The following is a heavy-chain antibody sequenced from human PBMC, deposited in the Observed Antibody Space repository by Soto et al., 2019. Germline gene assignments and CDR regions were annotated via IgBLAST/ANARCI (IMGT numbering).Heavy chain of an antibody. D-gene: IGHD3-10*01. Sequence: GGSLRLSCAASGFPFSMFAMNWVRQAPGKGLEWVSGIRGSGGGTYYADSVKGRFTISRDESRNMLYLEMNTLRGEDTAVYYCAKASGRVHYGLHVWGQGNTVPISS. V-gene: IGHV3-23*01. CDR3: AKASGRVHYGLHV. CDR2: IRGSGGGT. J-gene: IGHJ6*02. CDR1: GFPFSMFA.